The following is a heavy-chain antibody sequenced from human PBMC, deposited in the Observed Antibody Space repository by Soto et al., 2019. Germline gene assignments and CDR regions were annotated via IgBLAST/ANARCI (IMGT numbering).Heavy chain of an antibody. Sequence: GASVKVSCKASGYTFTSYGISWVRQAPGQGLEWMGWISAYNGNTNYAQKLQGRVTMTTDTSTSTAYMELRSLRSDDTAVYYCARDWDPYNWNAESFVMDVWAQGTTVTVSS. V-gene: IGHV1-18*01. D-gene: IGHD1-20*01. CDR2: ISAYNGNT. J-gene: IGHJ6*02. CDR3: ARDWDPYNWNAESFVMDV. CDR1: GYTFTSYG.